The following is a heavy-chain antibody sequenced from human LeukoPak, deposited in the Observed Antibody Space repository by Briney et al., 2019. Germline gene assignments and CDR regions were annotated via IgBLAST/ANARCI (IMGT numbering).Heavy chain of an antibody. CDR1: GGSISSYY. J-gene: IGHJ5*02. CDR2: IYYSGST. V-gene: IGHV4-59*08. D-gene: IGHD3-9*01. CDR3: ARHRPNYDILTGPIWFDP. Sequence: TSETLSLTCTVSGGSISSYYWSWIRQPPGKGLEWIGYIYYSGSTNYNPSLKSRVTISVDTSKNQFSLKLSSVTAADTAVYYCARHRPNYDILTGPIWFDPWGQGTLVTVSS.